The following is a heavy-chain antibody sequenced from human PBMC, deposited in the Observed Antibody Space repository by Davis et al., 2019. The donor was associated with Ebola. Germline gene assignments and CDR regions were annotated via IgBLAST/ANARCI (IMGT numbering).Heavy chain of an antibody. CDR2: INASNGNT. Sequence: AASVKVSCKASGYTFTSYAMHWVRQAPGQRLEWMGWINASNGNTKYSQKFQGRVTITRDTSASTAYMELSSLRSEDTAVYYCARSYSSSWYEFDYWGQGTLVTVSS. CDR3: ARSYSSSWYEFDY. CDR1: GYTFTSYA. D-gene: IGHD6-13*01. V-gene: IGHV1-3*01. J-gene: IGHJ4*02.